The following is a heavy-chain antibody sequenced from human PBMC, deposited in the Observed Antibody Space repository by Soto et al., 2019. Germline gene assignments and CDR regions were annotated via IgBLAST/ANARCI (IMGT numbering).Heavy chain of an antibody. CDR2: MKPDDGGP. V-gene: IGHV1-2*02. Sequence: ASVKVSCKSSGYILSDYCIHWVRQAPGQGLEWLGWMKPDDGGPNYAQNFQGRVIMTMDTSTDTDYMELTRLTSDDTAVYFCVRDLRRQWRRLDPESYTGMDVWGQGTTVTVSS. J-gene: IGHJ6*02. D-gene: IGHD5-12*01. CDR3: VRDLRRQWRRLDPESYTGMDV. CDR1: GYILSDYC.